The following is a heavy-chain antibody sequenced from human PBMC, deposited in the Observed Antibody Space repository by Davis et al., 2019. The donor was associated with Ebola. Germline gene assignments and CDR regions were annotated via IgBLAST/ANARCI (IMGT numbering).Heavy chain of an antibody. D-gene: IGHD5-18*01. CDR1: GFTFSSYA. CDR3: ARERWRSYGDFDY. V-gene: IGHV3-30-3*01. CDR2: ISYDGSNK. Sequence: GESLKISCAASGFTFSSYAMHWVRQAPGKGLEWVAVISYDGSNKYYADSVKGRFTISRDNSKNTLYLQMNSLRAEDTAVYYCARERWRSYGDFDYWGQGTLVTVSS. J-gene: IGHJ4*02.